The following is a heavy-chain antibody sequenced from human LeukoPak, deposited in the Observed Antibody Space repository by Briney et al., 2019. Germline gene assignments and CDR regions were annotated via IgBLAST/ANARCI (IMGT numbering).Heavy chain of an antibody. J-gene: IGHJ4*02. D-gene: IGHD6-13*01. CDR3: ARVSRGSSSFTDY. CDR1: GGSISRYY. CDR2: IYYSGST. V-gene: IGHV4-59*01. Sequence: SETLSLTCTVSGGSISRYYWSWVRQPPGKGLEWIGYIYYSGSTNYNPSLKSRVTISVDTSKNQFSLKLSSVTAADTAVYYCARVSRGSSSFTDYWGQGTLVTVSS.